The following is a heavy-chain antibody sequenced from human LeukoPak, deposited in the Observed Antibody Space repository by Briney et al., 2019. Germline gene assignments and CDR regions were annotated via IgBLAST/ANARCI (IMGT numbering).Heavy chain of an antibody. CDR2: IYYSGST. Sequence: SETLSLTCTVSGGSISSYYWSWIRQPPGKGLEWIGYIYYSGSTYYNPSLKSRVTISVDTSKNQFSLKLSSVTAADTAVYYCARDTMTTVTHGFFYWGQGTLVTVSS. J-gene: IGHJ4*02. CDR1: GGSISSYY. CDR3: ARDTMTTVTHGFFY. V-gene: IGHV4-59*12. D-gene: IGHD4-17*01.